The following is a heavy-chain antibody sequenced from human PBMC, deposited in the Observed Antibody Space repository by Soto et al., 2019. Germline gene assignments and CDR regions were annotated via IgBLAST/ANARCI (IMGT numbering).Heavy chain of an antibody. CDR3: ARDRYSSSWYYYGMDV. J-gene: IGHJ6*02. CDR2: IYYSGST. D-gene: IGHD6-13*01. V-gene: IGHV4-59*01. Sequence: SETLSLTCTVSGGSISSYYWSWIRQPPGKGLEWIGYIYYSGSTNYNPSLKSRVTISVDTSKNQFSLKLSSVTAADTAVYYCARDRYSSSWYYYGMDVWGQGTTVTVSS. CDR1: GGSISSYY.